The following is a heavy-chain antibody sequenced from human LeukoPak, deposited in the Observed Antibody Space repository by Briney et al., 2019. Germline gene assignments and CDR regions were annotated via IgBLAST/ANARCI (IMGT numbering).Heavy chain of an antibody. CDR2: IYYSGST. V-gene: IGHV4-59*01. CDR3: ARDPDSYYYGMGV. CDR1: GGSISSYY. D-gene: IGHD2-21*02. J-gene: IGHJ6*02. Sequence: PSETLSLTCTVSGGSISSYYWSWIRQPPGKGLEWIGYIYYSGSTNYNPSLKSRVTISVDTSKNQFSLKLSSVTAADTAVYYCARDPDSYYYGMGVWGQGTTVTVSS.